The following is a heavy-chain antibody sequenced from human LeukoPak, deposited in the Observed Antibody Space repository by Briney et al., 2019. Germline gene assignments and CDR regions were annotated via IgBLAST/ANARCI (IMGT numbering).Heavy chain of an antibody. CDR3: TTAYSGSYYDY. D-gene: IGHD3-10*01. V-gene: IGHV3-15*01. CDR1: GFTFSNAC. CDR2: IKSKADGGTT. J-gene: IGHJ4*02. Sequence: GWSRRLSCAASGFTFSNACMSWFRQAPGKGLYCVGRIKSKADGGTTDYAAPVKGRFTISRDDSKKTLYLKMNSLKTEDTDVYYCTTAYSGSYYDYWGQGTLVTVSS.